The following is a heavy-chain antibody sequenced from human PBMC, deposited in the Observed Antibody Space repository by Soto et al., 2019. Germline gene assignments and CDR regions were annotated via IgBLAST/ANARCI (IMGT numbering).Heavy chain of an antibody. CDR1: GFTFSSYA. CDR2: ISGSGGST. Sequence: GGSLRLSCAASGFTFSSYAMSWVRQAPGKGLEWVSAISGSGGSTYYADSVKGRFTISRDNSKNTLYLQMNSLRAEDTAVYYCAKDYSPYPYDSSGYHAFDYWGQGTLVTVSS. CDR3: AKDYSPYPYDSSGYHAFDY. J-gene: IGHJ4*02. D-gene: IGHD3-22*01. V-gene: IGHV3-23*01.